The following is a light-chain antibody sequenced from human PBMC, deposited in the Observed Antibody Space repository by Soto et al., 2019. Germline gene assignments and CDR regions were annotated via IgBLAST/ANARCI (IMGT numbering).Light chain of an antibody. CDR1: QSVSIL. CDR3: QQYNNWPRT. Sequence: MTQSPSPLSASVGDGATLSCRASQSVSILLAWYQQKPGQAPRLLIHGATTRATGIPARFSGSGSGTEFTLTISSLQSEDFAVYYCQQYNNWPRTFGQGTKVDIK. CDR2: GAT. V-gene: IGKV3-15*01. J-gene: IGKJ1*01.